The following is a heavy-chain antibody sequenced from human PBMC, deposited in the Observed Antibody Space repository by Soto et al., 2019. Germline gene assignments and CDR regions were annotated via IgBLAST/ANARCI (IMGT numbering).Heavy chain of an antibody. CDR3: AKTAAGGKNYYGMDV. CDR1: GYSFTSYW. CDR2: IYPGDSDT. V-gene: IGHV5-51*01. Sequence: GESLKISCKGSGYSFTSYWIGLARQMPGKGLEWMGIIYPGDSDTRYSPSFQGQVTISADKSISTAYLQWSSLKASDTAMYYCAKTAAGGKNYYGMDVWGQGTTVTVSS. J-gene: IGHJ6*02. D-gene: IGHD6-13*01.